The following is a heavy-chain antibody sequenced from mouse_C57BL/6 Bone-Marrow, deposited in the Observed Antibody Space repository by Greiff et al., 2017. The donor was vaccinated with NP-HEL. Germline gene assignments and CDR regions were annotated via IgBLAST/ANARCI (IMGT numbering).Heavy chain of an antibody. CDR2: IDPENGDT. V-gene: IGHV14-4*01. CDR1: GFNIKDDY. D-gene: IGHD1-1*01. J-gene: IGHJ4*01. CDR3: TTGGSSPYAMDY. Sequence: EVKLQESGAELVRPGASVKLSCTVSGFNIKDDYMHWVKQRPEQGLEWIGWIDPENGDTEYAPKFQGKATITADPSSNTAYLQLSSLTSEDTAVYYCTTGGSSPYAMDYWGQGTSVTVSS.